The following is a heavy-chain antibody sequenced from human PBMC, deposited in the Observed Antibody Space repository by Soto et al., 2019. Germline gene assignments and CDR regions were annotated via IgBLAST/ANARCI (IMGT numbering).Heavy chain of an antibody. CDR1: GFTFSSYS. V-gene: IGHV3-48*04. CDR2: ISSSSSTI. D-gene: IGHD2-15*01. CDR3: AREMAALNYFDY. Sequence: EVQLVESGGGLVQPGGSLRLSCAASGFTFSSYSMNWVRQAPGKGLEWVSYISSSSSTIYYADSVKGRFTISRDNAKNSLYMQMISLRAEDTAVSYCAREMAALNYFDYWGQGTLVTVSS. J-gene: IGHJ4*02.